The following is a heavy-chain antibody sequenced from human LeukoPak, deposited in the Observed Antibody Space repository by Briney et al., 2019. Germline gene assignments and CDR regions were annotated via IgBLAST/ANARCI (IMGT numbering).Heavy chain of an antibody. CDR1: GYTFTSYY. CDR2: INPSGGST. J-gene: IGHJ4*02. D-gene: IGHD5-18*01. Sequence: ASVKVSCKASGYTFTSYYMHWVRQAPGQGLEWMGIINPSGGSTSYAQKFQGRVTMTRDMSTSTVYMELSSLRSEDTAVCYCARVDTAMDPWSSFDYWGQGTLVTVSS. V-gene: IGHV1-46*01. CDR3: ARVDTAMDPWSSFDY.